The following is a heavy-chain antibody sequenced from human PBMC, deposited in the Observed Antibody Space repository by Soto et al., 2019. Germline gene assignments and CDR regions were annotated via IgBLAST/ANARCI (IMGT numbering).Heavy chain of an antibody. CDR2: ISAYNGNT. Sequence: QVQLVQSGAEVKKPGASVKVSCKASGYTFTSYGVSWVRQAPGQGLEWVGWISAYNGNTNYALKLQGRVTMTTDTSTRTAYMELRSLISKDTSVYYCARGRGVYGLDACGQGTTVTVSS. V-gene: IGHV1-18*01. J-gene: IGHJ6*02. CDR1: GYTFTSYG. CDR3: ARGRGVYGLDA.